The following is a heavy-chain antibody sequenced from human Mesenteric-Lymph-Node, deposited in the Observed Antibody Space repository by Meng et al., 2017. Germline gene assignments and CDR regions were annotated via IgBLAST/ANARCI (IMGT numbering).Heavy chain of an antibody. CDR3: ARGLSGWHYFDY. CDR2: VWNDGSKT. V-gene: IGHV3-33*01. CDR1: GFSFGDFG. D-gene: IGHD6-19*01. J-gene: IGHJ4*02. Sequence: GESLKISCAASGFSFGDFGMHWVRQSPGTGLEWVAVVWNDGSKTYYADSVKGRFTISRDNSQNTIFLQMSSLRAEDTAVYYCARGLSGWHYFDYWGQGNLVTVSS.